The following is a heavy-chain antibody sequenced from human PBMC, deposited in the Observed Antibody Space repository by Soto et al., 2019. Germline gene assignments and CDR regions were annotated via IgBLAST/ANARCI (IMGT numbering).Heavy chain of an antibody. V-gene: IGHV3-23*01. CDR2: ISGSGIST. Sequence: GGSLRLSCAASRFTFSSYAMSWVRQAPGKGLEYVSAISGSGISTYYADSVKGRFTISRDNSKNTLYLQMNSLRAEDTAVYYCAKGSRSCTSTSCYQYYFDYWGQGTLVTVSS. CDR3: AKGSRSCTSTSCYQYYFDY. D-gene: IGHD2-2*01. CDR1: RFTFSSYA. J-gene: IGHJ4*02.